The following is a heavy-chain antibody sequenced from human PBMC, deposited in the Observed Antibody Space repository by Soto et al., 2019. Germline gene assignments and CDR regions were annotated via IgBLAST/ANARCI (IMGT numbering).Heavy chain of an antibody. V-gene: IGHV3-48*03. CDR2: ISSSGSTI. CDR1: GFTSSSYE. D-gene: IGHD5-12*01. J-gene: IGHJ4*02. Sequence: GGSLRLSCAASGFTSSSYEMNWARQAPGKGLEWVSYISSSGSTIYYADSVKGRFTISRDNAKNSLYLQMNSLRAEDTAVYYCARGFSGYEPPPHYWGQGTLVTVSS. CDR3: ARGFSGYEPPPHY.